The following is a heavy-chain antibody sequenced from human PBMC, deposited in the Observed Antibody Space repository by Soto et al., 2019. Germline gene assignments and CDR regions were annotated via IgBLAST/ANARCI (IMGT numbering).Heavy chain of an antibody. CDR1: GFTFGDYA. CDR3: TRSQYSGSYLIDY. V-gene: IGHV3-49*03. D-gene: IGHD1-26*01. J-gene: IGHJ4*02. CDR2: IRSKAYGGTT. Sequence: PGGSLRLSCTASGFTFGDYAMSWFRQAPGKGLEWVGFIRSKAYGGTTEYAASVKGRFTISRDDSKSIAYLQMNSLKTEDTAVYYCTRSQYSGSYLIDYWGQGTLVTVSS.